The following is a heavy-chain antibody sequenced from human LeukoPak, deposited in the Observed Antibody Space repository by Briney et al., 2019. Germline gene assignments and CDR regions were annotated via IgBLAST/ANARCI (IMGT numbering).Heavy chain of an antibody. Sequence: VASVKDSCKASGYTFTSYDINWVRQATGQGLEWMGWMNPNSGNTGYAQKFQGRVTMTRNTSISTAYMELSSLRSEDTAVYYCARKRRGYSSGWQRGGAFDIWGQGTMVTVSS. V-gene: IGHV1-8*01. CDR1: GYTFTSYD. CDR3: ARKRRGYSSGWQRGGAFDI. J-gene: IGHJ3*02. D-gene: IGHD6-19*01. CDR2: MNPNSGNT.